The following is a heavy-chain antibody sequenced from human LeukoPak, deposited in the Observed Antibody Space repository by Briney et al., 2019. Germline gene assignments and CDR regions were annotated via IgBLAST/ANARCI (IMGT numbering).Heavy chain of an antibody. CDR3: ARGPLLGYILVNWAFDI. CDR2: INHSGST. J-gene: IGHJ3*02. CDR1: GGSFSGYY. V-gene: IGHV4-34*01. D-gene: IGHD2-21*01. Sequence: SETLSLTCAVYGGSFSGYYWSWIRQPPGKGLEWIGEINHSGSTNYNPSLKSRVTISVDTSKNQFSLKLSSVTAADTAVYYCARGPLLGYILVNWAFDIWGQGTMVTVSS.